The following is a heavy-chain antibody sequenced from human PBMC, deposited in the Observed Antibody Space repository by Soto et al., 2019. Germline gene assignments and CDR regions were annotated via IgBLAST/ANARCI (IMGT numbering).Heavy chain of an antibody. CDR3: ARDGGRGYCSGGSCYYYYGMDV. Sequence: EVQLVESGGGLVKPGGSLRLSCAASGFTFSSYSMNWVRQAPGKGLEWVSSISSSSSYIYYADSVKGRFTISRDNAKNSQYLQMNSLRAEDTAVYYCARDGGRGYCSGGSCYYYYGMDVWGQGTTVTVSS. V-gene: IGHV3-21*01. CDR1: GFTFSSYS. D-gene: IGHD2-15*01. J-gene: IGHJ6*02. CDR2: ISSSSSYI.